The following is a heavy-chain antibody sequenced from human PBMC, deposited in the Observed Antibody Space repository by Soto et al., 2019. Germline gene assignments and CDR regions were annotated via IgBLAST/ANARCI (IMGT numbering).Heavy chain of an antibody. Sequence: GGSLRLSCAASGFTFDDYAMHWVRQAPGKDLEWVSGISWNSGSIGYADSVKGRFTISRDNAKNSLYLQMNSLRAEDTALYYCAKDFLGVAGYMDVWGKGTTVTVSS. V-gene: IGHV3-9*01. CDR3: AKDFLGVAGYMDV. D-gene: IGHD2-15*01. CDR2: ISWNSGSI. CDR1: GFTFDDYA. J-gene: IGHJ6*03.